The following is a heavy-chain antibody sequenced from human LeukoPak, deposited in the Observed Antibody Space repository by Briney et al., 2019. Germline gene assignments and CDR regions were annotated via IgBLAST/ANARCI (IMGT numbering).Heavy chain of an antibody. V-gene: IGHV3-7*03. J-gene: IGHJ4*02. CDR3: ARDGFGTGSN. CDR1: GFTFGDTW. CDR2: IKQDGGEK. D-gene: IGHD3-16*01. Sequence: GGSLRLSCAASGFTFGDTWMNWVRQVPGQGLEWVANIKQDGGEKFYVASVKGRFTISRDNGKSSLYLQMNTLRADDTAVYYCARDGFGTGSNWGQGTLVTVSS.